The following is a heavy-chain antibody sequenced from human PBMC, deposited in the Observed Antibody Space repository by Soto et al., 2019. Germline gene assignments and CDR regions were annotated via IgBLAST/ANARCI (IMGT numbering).Heavy chain of an antibody. CDR1: GGSISNYY. J-gene: IGHJ4*02. V-gene: IGHV4-59*01. D-gene: IGHD6-13*01. CDR3: ARAPFSSSWNFDY. CDR2: VFYSGST. Sequence: QVQLQESGPGLVKPSETLSLTCTVSGGSISNYYWSWIRQPPGKGLEWIGHVFYSGSTSYNPSLKSRVTISVDTSKNQFSLRLNSVPAADTAVYYCARAPFSSSWNFDYWGQGTLVTVSS.